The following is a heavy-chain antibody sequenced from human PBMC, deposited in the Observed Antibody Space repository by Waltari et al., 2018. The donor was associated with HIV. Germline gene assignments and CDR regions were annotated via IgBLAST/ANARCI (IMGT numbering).Heavy chain of an antibody. V-gene: IGHV3-21*01. CDR1: GFTFSRYS. CDR3: ARDKAITMIVGYYFDY. Sequence: EVQLVESGGGLVKPGGSLRLSCAASGFTFSRYSMNWVRQAPGKGLEWVSSSSSSSSYIYYADSVKGRFTISRDNAKNSLYLQMNSLRAKDTAVYYCARDKAITMIVGYYFDYWGQGTLVTVSS. CDR2: SSSSSSYI. J-gene: IGHJ4*02. D-gene: IGHD3-22*01.